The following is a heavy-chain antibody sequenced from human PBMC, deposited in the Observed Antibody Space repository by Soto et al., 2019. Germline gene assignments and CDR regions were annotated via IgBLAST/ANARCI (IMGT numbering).Heavy chain of an antibody. CDR1: GGSISSYY. CDR3: ARGQYYYYYYMDV. J-gene: IGHJ6*03. V-gene: IGHV4-59*08. CDR2: IYYSGST. Sequence: SETLSLTCTVSGGSISSYYWSWIRQPPGKGLEWIGYIYYSGSTNYNPSLKSRVTISVDTSKNQFSLKLSSVTAADTAVYYCARGQYYYYYYMDVWGKGTTVTVSS.